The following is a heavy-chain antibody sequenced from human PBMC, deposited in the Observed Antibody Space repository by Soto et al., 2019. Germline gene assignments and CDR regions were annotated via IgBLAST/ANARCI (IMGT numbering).Heavy chain of an antibody. D-gene: IGHD2-2*02. Sequence: SETLSLTCAVSGYSISSGYYWGWIRQPPGKGLEWIGSIYHSGSTYYNPSLKSRVTISVDTSKNQFSLKLSSVTAADTAVYYCARDLATRFYIDYWGQGTLVTVSS. CDR3: ARDLATRFYIDY. CDR2: IYHSGST. CDR1: GYSISSGYY. V-gene: IGHV4-38-2*02. J-gene: IGHJ4*02.